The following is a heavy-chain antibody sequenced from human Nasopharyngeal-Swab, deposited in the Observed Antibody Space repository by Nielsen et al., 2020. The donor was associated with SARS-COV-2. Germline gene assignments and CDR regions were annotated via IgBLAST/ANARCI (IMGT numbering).Heavy chain of an antibody. CDR2: ISYEGSKK. Sequence: GGPLRLSCTASGFSFNNYGMHWVRQAPGKGLEWVAVISYEGSKKYYAESVEGRFTISRDYSKSTLYLQMNSLRPEDTAMYYCAKANVLFWFGQFKNDGFDIWGQGTMVTVSS. J-gene: IGHJ3*02. D-gene: IGHD3-10*01. CDR3: AKANVLFWFGQFKNDGFDI. V-gene: IGHV3-30*18. CDR1: GFSFNNYG.